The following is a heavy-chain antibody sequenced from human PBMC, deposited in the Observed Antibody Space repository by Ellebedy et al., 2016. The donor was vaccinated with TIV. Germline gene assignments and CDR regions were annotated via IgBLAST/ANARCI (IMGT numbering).Heavy chain of an antibody. CDR3: AREGGRYVSFDY. CDR1: GFSFSNYW. V-gene: IGHV3-7*03. CDR2: KKGDGSDK. Sequence: GGSLRLSXAACGFSFSNYWMIWVRQAPGKGREWVANKKGDGSDKNHADSLKGRFTISRDNAKNSLYLEMNDLRVVDTAVYYCAREGGRYVSFDYWGQGTLVTVSS. J-gene: IGHJ4*02. D-gene: IGHD3-16*01.